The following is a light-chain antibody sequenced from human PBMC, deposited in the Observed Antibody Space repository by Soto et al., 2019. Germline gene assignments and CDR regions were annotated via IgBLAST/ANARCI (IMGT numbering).Light chain of an antibody. CDR2: WAS. Sequence: DIVMTQSPDSLAVSLGDRATINCKSSQSVLYSSNNKNYLAWYQQKPGQPPKLLIYWASTRESGVPDRFSGSWSGTDFTLTISSLQAEDVAVYYCQQYYSSLVTFGGGTKVEIK. CDR3: QQYYSSLVT. CDR1: QSVLYSSNNKNY. V-gene: IGKV4-1*01. J-gene: IGKJ4*01.